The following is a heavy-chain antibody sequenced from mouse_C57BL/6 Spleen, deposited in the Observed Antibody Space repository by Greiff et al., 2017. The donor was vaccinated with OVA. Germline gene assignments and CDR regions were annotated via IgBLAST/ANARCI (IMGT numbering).Heavy chain of an antibody. CDR1: GYTFTDYY. CDR2: INPYNGGT. J-gene: IGHJ1*03. V-gene: IGHV1-19*01. CDR3: ARSVTTAVRYVDV. Sequence: VQLQQSGPVLVKPGASVKMSCKASGYTFTDYYMNWVKQSHGKSLEWIGVINPYNGGTSYNQKFKGKATLTVDKSSSTAYMELNSLTSEDSAVYYCARSVTTAVRYVDVWGTGTTVTVSS. D-gene: IGHD1-1*01.